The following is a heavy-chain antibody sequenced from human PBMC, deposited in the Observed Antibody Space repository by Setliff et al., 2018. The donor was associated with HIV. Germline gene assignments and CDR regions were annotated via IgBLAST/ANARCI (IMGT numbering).Heavy chain of an antibody. V-gene: IGHV3-74*01. Sequence: PGGSLRLSCTGSGFTFSSSWMHWVRQTPGKGLVWVSRINGDGSFTSYADSVKGRFTISRDNSKNTLYLQMNSVTGEDTAVYYCTSWGRPRDGFDVWGQGTKVTV. CDR1: GFTFSSSW. J-gene: IGHJ3*01. CDR3: TSWGRPRDGFDV. D-gene: IGHD3-16*01. CDR2: INGDGSFT.